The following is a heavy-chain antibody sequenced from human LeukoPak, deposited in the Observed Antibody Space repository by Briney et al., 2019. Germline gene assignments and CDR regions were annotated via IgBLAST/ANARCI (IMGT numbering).Heavy chain of an antibody. D-gene: IGHD6-13*01. Sequence: SETLSLTCTVSGGSISSDYWSWIRQPPGKGLEWVGYIYYSGSTDYNPSLKSRVTISVDTSKNQFSLKLSSVTAADTAVYYCARAVAAAGPKGAFGIWGQGTMVTVSS. CDR1: GGSISSDY. V-gene: IGHV4-59*01. CDR3: ARAVAAAGPKGAFGI. CDR2: IYYSGST. J-gene: IGHJ3*02.